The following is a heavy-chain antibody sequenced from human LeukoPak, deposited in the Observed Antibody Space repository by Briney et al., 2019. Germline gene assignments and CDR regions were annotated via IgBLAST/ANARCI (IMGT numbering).Heavy chain of an antibody. CDR3: ARDGYAMNNCLDP. J-gene: IGHJ5*02. CDR2: ISTNSDIT. V-gene: IGHV1-18*01. CDR1: GYTFTNYG. D-gene: IGHD1-1*01. Sequence: ASVKVSCKASGYTFTNYGISWVRQAHGQGLEWRGWISTNSDITTYAQTLQGRFTMTTDTATTTAYMELNNLTFDDTAVYYCARDGYAMNNCLDPWGQGTPVTVSS.